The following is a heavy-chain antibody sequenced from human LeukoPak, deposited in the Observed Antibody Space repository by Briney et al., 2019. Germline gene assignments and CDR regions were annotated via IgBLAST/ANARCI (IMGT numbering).Heavy chain of an antibody. Sequence: SETLSLTCTVSGGSISSHYWCWIRQPPGKGLEWIGYIYYSGSTNYNPSLKSRVTISVDTSKNQFSLKLSSVTAADTGVYYCARSSYDFWSGYFLGYYYMDVWGKGTTVTVSS. D-gene: IGHD3-3*01. CDR3: ARSSYDFWSGYFLGYYYMDV. V-gene: IGHV4-59*11. J-gene: IGHJ6*03. CDR2: IYYSGST. CDR1: GGSISSHY.